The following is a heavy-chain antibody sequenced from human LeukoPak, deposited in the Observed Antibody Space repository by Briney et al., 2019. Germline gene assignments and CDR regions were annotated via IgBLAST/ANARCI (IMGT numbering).Heavy chain of an antibody. CDR2: IYYSGST. J-gene: IGHJ4*02. CDR1: GGSISSSSYY. Sequence: PSETLSLTCTVSGGSISSSSYYWGWIRQPPGEGLEWIRSIYYSGSTYYNPSLKSRVTISVDTSKNQFSLKLSSVTAADTAVYYCARESYLTMATVPFDYWGQGTLVTVSS. D-gene: IGHD5-24*01. V-gene: IGHV4-39*02. CDR3: ARESYLTMATVPFDY.